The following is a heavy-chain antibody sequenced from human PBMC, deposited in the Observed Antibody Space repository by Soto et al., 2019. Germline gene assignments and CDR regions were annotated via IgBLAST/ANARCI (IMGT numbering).Heavy chain of an antibody. CDR1: GFTFSSYG. CDR2: ISYDGSNK. CDR3: AKDRRIFTAAGRGYFDY. Sequence: GGSLRLSCAASGFTFSSYGMHWVRQAPGKGLEWVAVISYDGSNKYYADSVKGRFTISRDNSKNTLYLQMNSLRAEDTAVYYCAKDRRIFTAAGRGYFDYWGQGALVTVSS. V-gene: IGHV3-30*18. J-gene: IGHJ4*02. D-gene: IGHD3-10*01.